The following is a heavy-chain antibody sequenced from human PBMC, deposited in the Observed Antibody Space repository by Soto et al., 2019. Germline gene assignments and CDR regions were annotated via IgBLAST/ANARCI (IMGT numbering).Heavy chain of an antibody. CDR1: GGSFGGYY. CDR2: INHSGST. J-gene: IGHJ6*03. V-gene: IGHV4-34*01. Sequence: SETLSLTCAVYGGSFGGYYGSWIRQPPGKGLEWIGEINHSGSTNYNPSLKSRVTISVDTSKNQFSLKLSSVTAADTAVYFCARGRGAAGYYYMDVWGKGTTVTVSS. CDR3: ARGRGAAGYYYMDV. D-gene: IGHD6-13*01.